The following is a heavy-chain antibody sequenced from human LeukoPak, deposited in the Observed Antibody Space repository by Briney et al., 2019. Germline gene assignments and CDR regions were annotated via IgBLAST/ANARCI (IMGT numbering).Heavy chain of an antibody. V-gene: IGHV4-59*01. D-gene: IGHD3-22*01. CDR2: ILDTRST. J-gene: IGHJ6*02. Sequence: LETLSLTCTVSGGSISSYYWSWIRQPPGKGLEWSGYILDTRSTKYSPSLKSRVTISVDRSKNQFSLKLSSVTVTDTAVYYCARFYYYDSSGYPPYYYYYGMDVWGQGTTVTV. CDR1: GGSISSYY. CDR3: ARFYYYDSSGYPPYYYYYGMDV.